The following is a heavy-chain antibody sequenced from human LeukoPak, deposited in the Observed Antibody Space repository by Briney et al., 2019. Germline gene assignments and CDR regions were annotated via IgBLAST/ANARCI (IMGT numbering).Heavy chain of an antibody. J-gene: IGHJ4*02. CDR3: ARDPPGGEYLDFDH. D-gene: IGHD3-16*01. Sequence: PGGSLRLSCAASGFIFSNYDMNCVRQAPGKGLEWVSFIRSSSSDMFYADSVKGRFTISRDNAQNSLYLQMNNLRVEDTAVYYCARDPPGGEYLDFDHWGQGTLVTVSS. CDR2: IRSSSSDM. V-gene: IGHV3-21*01. CDR1: GFIFSNYD.